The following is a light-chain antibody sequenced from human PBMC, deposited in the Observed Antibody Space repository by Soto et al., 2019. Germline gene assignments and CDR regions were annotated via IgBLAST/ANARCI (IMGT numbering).Light chain of an antibody. V-gene: IGLV1-47*02. Sequence: QSVLTQPPSASGTPGQRVTIYCSGSSSNIGSNYVYWYQQLPGTAPKLLIYSNNQRPSGVPDQFSGSKSGTSASLAISGLRSEDEADYYCAAWDDSLSGVVFGGGTKLTVL. CDR3: AAWDDSLSGVV. J-gene: IGLJ2*01. CDR2: SNN. CDR1: SSNIGSNY.